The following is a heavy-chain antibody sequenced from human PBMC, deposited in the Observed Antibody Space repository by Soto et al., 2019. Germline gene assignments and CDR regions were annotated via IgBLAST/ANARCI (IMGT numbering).Heavy chain of an antibody. Sequence: SETLSLTCAVYGGSFSGYYWSWIRQPPGKVLEWIGEINHSGSTNYNPSLKSRVTISVDTSKNQFSLKLSSVTAADTAVYYCARAGLDIVVVPAAMLYYYYGMDVWGQGTTVT. CDR3: ARAGLDIVVVPAAMLYYYYGMDV. V-gene: IGHV4-34*01. CDR1: GGSFSGYY. J-gene: IGHJ6*02. D-gene: IGHD2-2*03. CDR2: INHSGST.